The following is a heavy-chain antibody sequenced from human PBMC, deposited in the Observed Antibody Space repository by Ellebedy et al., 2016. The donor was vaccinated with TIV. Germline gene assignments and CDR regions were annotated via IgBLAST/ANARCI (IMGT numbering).Heavy chain of an antibody. Sequence: AASVKVSCKTSGYTFTNYYIHWVRQAPGQGLEWMGVINPSVGHTNYAQKFQGRVTMTRDTSTSTIYMELSSLRFEDTAVYYCASDRTEAASLLDNWGQGTLVTVSS. CDR1: GYTFTNYY. V-gene: IGHV1-46*01. CDR3: ASDRTEAASLLDN. CDR2: INPSVGHT. D-gene: IGHD6-6*01. J-gene: IGHJ4*02.